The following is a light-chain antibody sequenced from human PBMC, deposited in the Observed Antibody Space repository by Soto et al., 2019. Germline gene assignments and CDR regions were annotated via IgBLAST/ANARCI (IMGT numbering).Light chain of an antibody. CDR1: QSVSSN. CDR2: GAS. J-gene: IGKJ2*01. CDR3: QQYYNWPPVT. Sequence: EIVMTQSPATLSVSPGERATLSCRASQSVSSNLAWYQQKPGQAPRLLIYGASTRATGIPARFSGSGSGTVFTLTFSSLQSEDFAVYYCQQYYNWPPVTFGQGTKLEIK. V-gene: IGKV3-15*01.